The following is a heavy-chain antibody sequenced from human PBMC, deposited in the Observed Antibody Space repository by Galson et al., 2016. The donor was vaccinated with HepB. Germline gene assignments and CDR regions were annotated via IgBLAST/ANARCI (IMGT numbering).Heavy chain of an antibody. V-gene: IGHV3-7*01. CDR1: GFAFNVYW. CDR2: IDKDGTLK. CDR3: AREDWGLSDS. J-gene: IGHJ4*02. D-gene: IGHD3/OR15-3a*01. Sequence: SLRLSCAASGFAFNVYWMAWVRQAPGKGLEWVATIDKDGTLKHYVDSVRGRFTISRDNAKNSLYLRMNSLRVDDTAVYYCAREDWGLSDSWGQGTLVTVSS.